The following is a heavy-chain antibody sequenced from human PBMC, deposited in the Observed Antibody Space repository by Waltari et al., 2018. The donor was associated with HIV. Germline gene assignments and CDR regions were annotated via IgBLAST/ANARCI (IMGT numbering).Heavy chain of an antibody. J-gene: IGHJ1*01. D-gene: IGHD2-15*01. Sequence: QLIQSTSALKRPGASVTISCQVSGYPLSDFSMQWVRQGRGQRLEWMGGFDPKNGKPVYSQRFWGRVSLAEDTSEDTAFLELNRLTSDDTAVYYCVTLYNESPLYSNFWGQGTLVTV. CDR3: VTLYNESPLYSNF. CDR2: FDPKNGKP. CDR1: GYPLSDFS. V-gene: IGHV1-24*01.